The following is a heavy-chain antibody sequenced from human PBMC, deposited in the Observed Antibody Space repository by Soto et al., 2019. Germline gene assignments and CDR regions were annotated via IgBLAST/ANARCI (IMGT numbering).Heavy chain of an antibody. V-gene: IGHV4-59*01. CDR1: GDSINNYY. CDR2: IYYTGST. CDR3: AKYRSTEADGFTLDY. D-gene: IGHD2-2*01. Sequence: SETLSLTCTVSGDSINNYYWSWIRQPPGKRLEWIGYIYYTGSTTYNPSLESRVTMSVDTSKNQFSLKLNSVNAADTAVYYCAKYRSTEADGFTLDYWGRGTLVTVYS. J-gene: IGHJ4*02.